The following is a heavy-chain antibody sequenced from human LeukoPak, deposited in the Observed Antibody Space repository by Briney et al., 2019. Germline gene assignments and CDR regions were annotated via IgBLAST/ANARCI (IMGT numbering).Heavy chain of an antibody. V-gene: IGHV1-46*01. CDR2: INPSGGST. Sequence: ASVKVSCKASGYTFTSYYMHWVRQAPGQGLEWMGIINPSGGSTSYSQKFQGRVTMTRDTSTSTVYMELSSLRSEDTAVYYCARDLGGRGIVVVPAAVFDYWGQGTLVTVSS. CDR3: ARDLGGRGIVVVPAAVFDY. D-gene: IGHD2-2*01. J-gene: IGHJ4*02. CDR1: GYTFTSYY.